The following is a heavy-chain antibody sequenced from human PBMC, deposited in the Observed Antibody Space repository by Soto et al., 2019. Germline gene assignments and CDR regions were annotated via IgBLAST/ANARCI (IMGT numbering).Heavy chain of an antibody. J-gene: IGHJ4*02. V-gene: IGHV4-59*01. CDR3: ARGAADTAMVDS. Sequence: SETLSLTXTVSGGSIRSYYWTWIRQPPGKGLEWLGYIFYSGSTFYNPSLKSRVTISIHTSKSQFSLQLTSVTAADTAVYYCARGAADTAMVDSWGQGTLVTVSS. D-gene: IGHD5-18*01. CDR2: IFYSGST. CDR1: GGSIRSYY.